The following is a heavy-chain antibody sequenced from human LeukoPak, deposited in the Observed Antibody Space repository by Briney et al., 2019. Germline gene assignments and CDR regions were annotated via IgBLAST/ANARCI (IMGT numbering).Heavy chain of an antibody. CDR2: ISDNGERT. J-gene: IGHJ4*02. V-gene: IGHV3-23*01. CDR1: GFTFSTYG. Sequence: GGSLRLSCAVSGFTFSTYGMNWVRQAPGKGLDWVSAISDNGERTYYADSVEGRFAISRDNSKSTLYLQMNSLRAEDTAIYYCAKERGVAKPFDYWGQGTLVTVSS. CDR3: AKERGVAKPFDY. D-gene: IGHD2-8*02.